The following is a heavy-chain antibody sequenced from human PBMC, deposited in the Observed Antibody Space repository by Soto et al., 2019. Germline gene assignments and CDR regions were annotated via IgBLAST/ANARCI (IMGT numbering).Heavy chain of an antibody. CDR3: ARSRAGRTAASYYDYMDV. J-gene: IGHJ6*03. V-gene: IGHV3-7*01. CDR2: IKQDGSEK. Sequence: EVQLVESGGGLVQPGGSLRLSCAAAGFSFSDYWMTWVRQPPGKGLEWVANIKQDGSEKYYADSVKGRFTISRDNAKSSLDLQMNSLRAEDTAVYYCARSRAGRTAASYYDYMDVWGKGTTVTVSS. D-gene: IGHD2-2*01. CDR1: GFSFSDYW.